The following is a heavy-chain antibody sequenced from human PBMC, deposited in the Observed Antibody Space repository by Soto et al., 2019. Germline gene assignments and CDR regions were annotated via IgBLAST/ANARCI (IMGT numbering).Heavy chain of an antibody. J-gene: IGHJ6*02. V-gene: IGHV1-18*01. D-gene: IGHD5-12*01. CDR3: ARAVGYSGYAGMVV. CDR2: ISPDNGNT. CDR1: GYTFTTCG. Sequence: ASVKVSCKASGYTFTTCGINWVRQAPGQGLERKGWISPDNGNTISAQKLQGRVTMTTDTSTSAAYMELRSLRSDDTAVYYCARAVGYSGYAGMVVWCQGTTVTVSS.